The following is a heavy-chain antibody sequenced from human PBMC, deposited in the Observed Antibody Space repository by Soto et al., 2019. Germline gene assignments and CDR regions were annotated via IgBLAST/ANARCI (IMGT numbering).Heavy chain of an antibody. D-gene: IGHD6-6*01. CDR1: GYTFTSYD. CDR2: MNPNSGNT. V-gene: IGHV1-8*01. Sequence: ASVKVSCKASGYTFTSYDINWVRQATGQGLEWMGWMNPNSGNTGYAQKFQGRVTMTRNTSISTAYMELSSLRSEDTAVYYCARGPIIAARHQGNWYFDLWGGGTLVTISS. J-gene: IGHJ2*01. CDR3: ARGPIIAARHQGNWYFDL.